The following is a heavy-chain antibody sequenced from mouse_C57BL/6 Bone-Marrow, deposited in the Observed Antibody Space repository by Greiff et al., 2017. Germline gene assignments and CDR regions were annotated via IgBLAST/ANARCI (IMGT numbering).Heavy chain of an antibody. CDR2: IDPETGGT. J-gene: IGHJ2*01. V-gene: IGHV1-15*01. CDR3: TRWDTTVVDSFDD. CDR1: GYTFTDYE. D-gene: IGHD1-1*01. Sequence: QVQLQQSGAELVRPGASVTLSCKASGYTFTDYEMHWVKQTPVHGLEWIGAIDPETGGTAYNQKFKGKAILTADKSSSTAYMELRSLTSEDSAVYYCTRWDTTVVDSFDDWGQGTTLTVSS.